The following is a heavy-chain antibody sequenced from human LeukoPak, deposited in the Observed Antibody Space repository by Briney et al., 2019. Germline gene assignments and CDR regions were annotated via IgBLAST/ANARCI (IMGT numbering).Heavy chain of an antibody. J-gene: IGHJ5*02. Sequence: SQTLSVTCAISGDSVSSNSAAWNWLRQSPSGGLEWLGRTYYRSKWYNDYALSVKSRITINPDTSKNQFSLQLNSVTPEDTAVYYCARDNWANWFDPWGQGTLVTVSS. CDR3: ARDNWANWFDP. D-gene: IGHD1-1*01. V-gene: IGHV6-1*01. CDR1: GDSVSSNSAA. CDR2: TYYRSKWYN.